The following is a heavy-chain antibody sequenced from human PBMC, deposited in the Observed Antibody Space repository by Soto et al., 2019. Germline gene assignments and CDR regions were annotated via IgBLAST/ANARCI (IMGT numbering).Heavy chain of an antibody. CDR2: ISPLFGTT. D-gene: IGHD6-19*01. J-gene: IGHJ4*02. CDR1: GGNFNTYG. Sequence: QVHLVQSGAEVKKPGSSVKVSCRASGGNFNTYGFNWVRQAPGQGIEWMGGISPLFGTTTYAQNFQGRITISADQSTTTTYVEMSGMTSEDTAVYFCSRGGELAGWMPFDSWGQGTLVTVSS. CDR3: SRGGELAGWMPFDS. V-gene: IGHV1-69*01.